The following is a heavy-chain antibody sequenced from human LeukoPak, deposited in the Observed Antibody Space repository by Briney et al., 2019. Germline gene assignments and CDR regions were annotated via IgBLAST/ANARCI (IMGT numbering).Heavy chain of an antibody. CDR1: GFNFSGHW. V-gene: IGHV3-7*01. CDR2: INQGGSDK. J-gene: IGHJ4*02. Sequence: PGGSLRLSCAASGFNFSGHWMSWVRQAPGKGLEWVANINQGGSDKYYVDSVKGRFTISRDNANNLLYLQMNSLRGEDTAVYYCTRDRSRAEDDWGKGTLVTVSS. CDR3: TRDRSRAEDD. D-gene: IGHD1-14*01.